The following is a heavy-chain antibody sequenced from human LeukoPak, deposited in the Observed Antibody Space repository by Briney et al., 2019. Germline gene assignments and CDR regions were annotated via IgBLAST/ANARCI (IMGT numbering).Heavy chain of an antibody. CDR1: GFTFSSYG. J-gene: IGHJ6*02. CDR3: ARGMYYDILTGYYTYYYYYAMDV. CDR2: IWYDGSNK. V-gene: IGHV3-33*01. Sequence: GGSLRLSCAASGFTFSSYGMHWVRQAPGKGLEWVAVIWYDGSNKYYAGSVKGRFTISRDNSKNTLYLQMNSLRAEDTAVYYCARGMYYDILTGYYTYYYYYAMDVWGQGTTVTVSS. D-gene: IGHD3-9*01.